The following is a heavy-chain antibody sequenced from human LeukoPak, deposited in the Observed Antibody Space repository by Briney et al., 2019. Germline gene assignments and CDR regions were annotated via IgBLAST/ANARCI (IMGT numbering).Heavy chain of an antibody. J-gene: IGHJ6*03. V-gene: IGHV3-30*02. Sequence: GGSLRLSCAASGFTFSSYGMHWVRQAPGKGLEWVAFIRYDGSNKYYADSVKGRFTISRDNSKNTLYLQMNSLRAEDTAVYYCAKDGSGSYYNVPNYYYYYYMDVWGKGTTVTISS. CDR3: AKDGSGSYYNVPNYYYYYYMDV. CDR2: IRYDGSNK. D-gene: IGHD3-10*01. CDR1: GFTFSSYG.